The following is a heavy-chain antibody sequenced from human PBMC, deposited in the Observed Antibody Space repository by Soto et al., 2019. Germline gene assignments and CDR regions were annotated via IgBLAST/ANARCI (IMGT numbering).Heavy chain of an antibody. CDR1: GFTFTNYA. CDR2: ISGSGGST. V-gene: IGHV3-23*01. D-gene: IGHD3-10*01. Sequence: EVQLLESGGGLVQPGGSLRLSCAASGFTFTNYAMSWVRQAPGKGLEWVSGISGSGGSTYYAGSVKGRFTISRDNSKNTVYLQMNSLRAEDTAVYYCAKDEGWSGSGEISPWGPGILVTVSS. J-gene: IGHJ5*02. CDR3: AKDEGWSGSGEISP.